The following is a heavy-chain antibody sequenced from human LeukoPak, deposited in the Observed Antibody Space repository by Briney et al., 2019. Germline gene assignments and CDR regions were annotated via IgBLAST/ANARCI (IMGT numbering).Heavy chain of an antibody. CDR2: ISYDGSNK. CDR3: ARDRGYYFDY. J-gene: IGHJ4*02. Sequence: GRSLRLSCAASGFTFSSYAMHWVRQAPGKGLEWVAVISYDGSNKYYAGSVKGRFTISRDNSKNTLYLQMNSLRAEDTAVYYCARDRGYYFDYWGQGTLVTVSS. V-gene: IGHV3-30-3*01. CDR1: GFTFSSYA.